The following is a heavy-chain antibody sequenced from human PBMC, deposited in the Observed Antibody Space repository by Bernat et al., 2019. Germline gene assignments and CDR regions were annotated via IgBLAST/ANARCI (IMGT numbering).Heavy chain of an antibody. Sequence: EVQLLESGGGLVQPGGSLRLACAASGFTFRNYVMSWVRQAPGKGPEWVSGIDRDGGHTYYDSSVKGRFTISRDNSKNQLYLQMNSLRAEDTAVYYCAKWTDRSGCWWSSDYWGQGSLVTVSS. V-gene: IGHV3-23*01. D-gene: IGHD3-3*01. CDR1: GFTFRNYV. CDR2: IDRDGGHT. CDR3: AKWTDRSGCWWSSDY. J-gene: IGHJ4*02.